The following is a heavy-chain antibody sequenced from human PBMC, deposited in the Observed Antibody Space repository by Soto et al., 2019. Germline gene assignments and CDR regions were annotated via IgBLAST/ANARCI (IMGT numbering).Heavy chain of an antibody. J-gene: IGHJ4*02. CDR2: ISATSSYI. CDR3: ARDSAAGDLDY. CDR1: GFTFSTYS. D-gene: IGHD6-13*01. Sequence: PGGSLRLSCAASGFTFSTYSVDWVRQAPGKGLEWVSSISATSSYIYYADSVKGRFTISRDNAKNSLYLQMNSLRAEDTAVYYCARDSAAGDLDYWGQGTLVTVSS. V-gene: IGHV3-21*01.